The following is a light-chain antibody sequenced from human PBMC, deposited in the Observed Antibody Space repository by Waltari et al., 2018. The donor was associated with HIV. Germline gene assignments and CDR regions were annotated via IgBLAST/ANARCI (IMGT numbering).Light chain of an antibody. J-gene: IGKJ2*01. Sequence: EIVLTQSPGTLSLSPGERATLSCRASQSVSSYLAWYQQKPGQAPRRLIDGASSRATGIPDRFSGSGSGTDFTLTISRLEPEDFAVYYCQHYGSSSETFGQGTKLEIK. CDR2: GAS. V-gene: IGKV3-20*01. CDR3: QHYGSSSET. CDR1: QSVSSY.